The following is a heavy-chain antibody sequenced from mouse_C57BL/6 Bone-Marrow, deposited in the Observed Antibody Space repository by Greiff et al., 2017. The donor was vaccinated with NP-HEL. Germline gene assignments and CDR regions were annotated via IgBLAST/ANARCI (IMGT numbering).Heavy chain of an antibody. V-gene: IGHV1-20*01. Sequence: EVQLVESGPELVKPGDSVKISCKASGYSFTGYFMNWVMQSHGKSLEWIGRINPYNGDTFYNQKFKGKATLTVDKSSSTAHMELRSLTSEDSAVYYCARNGNYLYWYFDVWGTGTTVTVSS. D-gene: IGHD2-1*01. CDR2: INPYNGDT. CDR1: GYSFTGYF. CDR3: ARNGNYLYWYFDV. J-gene: IGHJ1*03.